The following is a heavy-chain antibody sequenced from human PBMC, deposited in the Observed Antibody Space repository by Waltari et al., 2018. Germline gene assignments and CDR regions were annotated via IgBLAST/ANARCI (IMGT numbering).Heavy chain of an antibody. Sequence: QVQLVQSGSELKKPGASVKVSCKASGYIFTNYAMNWVRQAPGQGLEWMGWINTQTGNPTYAQGCRGRFVFSLDTSVSTASLQISSLKAEDTAVYYCARGIQLWGRGSWYFDNWGQGTLVTVSS. D-gene: IGHD3-16*01. CDR1: GYIFTNYA. V-gene: IGHV7-4-1*02. J-gene: IGHJ4*02. CDR3: ARGIQLWGRGSWYFDN. CDR2: INTQTGNP.